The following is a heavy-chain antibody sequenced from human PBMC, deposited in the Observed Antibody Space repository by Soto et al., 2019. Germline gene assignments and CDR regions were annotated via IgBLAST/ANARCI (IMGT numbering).Heavy chain of an antibody. J-gene: IGHJ4*02. Sequence: QVQLVESGGGLVKPGGSLRLSCAASGFTFSDYYMSWIRQAPGKGLEWVSYISSSSSYTNYADSVKGRFTISRDNAKNSLYLQMNSLRAEGTAVYYCARHDWRYGLRGGIDYWGQGTLVTVSS. V-gene: IGHV3-11*06. CDR3: ARHDWRYGLRGGIDY. CDR2: ISSSSSYT. CDR1: GFTFSDYY. D-gene: IGHD2-8*02.